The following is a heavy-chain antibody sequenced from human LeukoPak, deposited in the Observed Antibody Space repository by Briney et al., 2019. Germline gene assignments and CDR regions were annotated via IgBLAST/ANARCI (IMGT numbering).Heavy chain of an antibody. CDR2: INPNSGGT. Sequence: ASVTVSCKASGYTFTGYYMHWVRQAPGQGLEWMGWINPNSGGTNYAQNFQGRVTMTRDTSISTAYMELSRLRSDDTAVYYCASVRGYCSGGSCYPDAFDIWGQGTMVTVSS. CDR1: GYTFTGYY. D-gene: IGHD2-15*01. V-gene: IGHV1-2*02. CDR3: ASVRGYCSGGSCYPDAFDI. J-gene: IGHJ3*02.